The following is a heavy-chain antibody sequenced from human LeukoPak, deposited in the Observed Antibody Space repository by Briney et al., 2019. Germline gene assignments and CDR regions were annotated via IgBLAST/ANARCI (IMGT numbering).Heavy chain of an antibody. CDR1: AGSISSFY. CDR2: IYYSGRN. V-gene: IGHV4-59*01. Sequence: KPSETLSLTCTVSAGSISSFYWSWHRPPPGKGLEWIGYIYYSGRNNYNHSLKSRVTISVDTSKNQFSLKLSSVTAADTAVYYCARHGTASDYWGQGTLVTVSS. J-gene: IGHJ4*02. D-gene: IGHD6-25*01. CDR3: ARHGTASDY.